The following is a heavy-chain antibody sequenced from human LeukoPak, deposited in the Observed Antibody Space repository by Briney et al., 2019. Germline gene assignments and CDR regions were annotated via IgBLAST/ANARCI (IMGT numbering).Heavy chain of an antibody. Sequence: GGSLRLSCAASGFTFSSYGMHWVRQAPGKGLEWVAFIRYDGSNKYYADSVKGRFTISRDNSKNTLYLQMNSLRAEDTAVYYCATAGGATFDYWGQGTLVTVSS. CDR3: ATAGGATFDY. V-gene: IGHV3-30*02. D-gene: IGHD1-26*01. J-gene: IGHJ4*02. CDR2: IRYDGSNK. CDR1: GFTFSSYG.